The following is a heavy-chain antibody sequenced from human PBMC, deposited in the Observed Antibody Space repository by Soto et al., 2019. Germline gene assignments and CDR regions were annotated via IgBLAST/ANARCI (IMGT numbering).Heavy chain of an antibody. V-gene: IGHV3-48*01. D-gene: IGHD3-3*01. CDR2: ISAASSTM. J-gene: IGHJ4*02. CDR3: ARDWTYAVDY. CDR1: GFTFSSYS. Sequence: EVQLVESGGGLVQPGGSLRLSCAASGFTFSSYSMNWVRQAPGKGLEWVSYISAASSTMLYADSVRGRFTISRDNAKDSLYLKMNSLRAEDTAVYYCARDWTYAVDYWGQGTLVTVSS.